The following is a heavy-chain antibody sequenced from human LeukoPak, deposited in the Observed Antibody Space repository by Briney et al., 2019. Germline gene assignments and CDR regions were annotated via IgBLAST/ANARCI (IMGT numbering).Heavy chain of an antibody. CDR2: IYHSGST. Sequence: SETLSLTCAVSGGSISSSNWWSWVRQPPGKGLEWIGEIYHSGSTNYNPSLKSRVTISVDKSKNQFSLKLSSVTAADTAVYYCARFTYYYDSSGYYSDAFDIWGQGTMVTVSS. CDR1: GGSISSSNW. CDR3: ARFTYYYDSSGYYSDAFDI. V-gene: IGHV4-4*02. D-gene: IGHD3-22*01. J-gene: IGHJ3*02.